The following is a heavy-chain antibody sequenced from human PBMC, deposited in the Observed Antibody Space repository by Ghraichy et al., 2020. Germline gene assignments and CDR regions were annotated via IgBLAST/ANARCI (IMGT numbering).Heavy chain of an antibody. CDR1: GGTFSSYA. Sequence: SVKVSCKASGGTFSSYAISWVRQAPGQGLEWMGGIIPIFGTANYAQKFQGRVTITADESTSTAYMELSSLRSEDTAVYYCAREGRSGGRGGFDYWGQGTLVTVSS. CDR3: AREGRSGGRGGFDY. V-gene: IGHV1-69*13. D-gene: IGHD2-15*01. J-gene: IGHJ4*02. CDR2: IIPIFGTA.